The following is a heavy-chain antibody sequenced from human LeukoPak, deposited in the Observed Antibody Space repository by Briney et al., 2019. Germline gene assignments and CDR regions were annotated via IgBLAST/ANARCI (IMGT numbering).Heavy chain of an antibody. CDR3: GRETDFGVVTN. J-gene: IGHJ4*02. Sequence: SQTLSLTCAISGDSVSNNGASWNWIRQSPSRGLEWLGRTYYRSQQWHSDYAPSVKGRITLNPDTPKNQFSLQLNSMTPEDTALYYCGRETDFGVVTNWGQGTLVTVSS. D-gene: IGHD3-3*01. CDR1: GDSVSNNGAS. CDR2: TYYRSQQWHS. V-gene: IGHV6-1*01.